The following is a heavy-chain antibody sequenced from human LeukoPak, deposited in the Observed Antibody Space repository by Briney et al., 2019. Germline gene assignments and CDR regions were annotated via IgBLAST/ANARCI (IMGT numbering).Heavy chain of an antibody. Sequence: GSLRLSCAASGFTFSSYAMHWVRQAPGKGLEWVAVISYDGSNKYYADSVKGRFTISRDNSKNTLYLQMNSLRAEDTAVYYCARDRGWREYYYGMDVWGQGTTVTVSS. CDR3: ARDRGWREYYYGMDV. CDR1: GFTFSSYA. J-gene: IGHJ6*02. CDR2: ISYDGSNK. D-gene: IGHD3-10*01. V-gene: IGHV3-30-3*01.